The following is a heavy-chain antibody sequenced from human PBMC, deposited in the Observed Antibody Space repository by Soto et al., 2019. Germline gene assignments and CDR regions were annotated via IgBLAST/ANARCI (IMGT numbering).Heavy chain of an antibody. CDR3: ARVGYCIGGSCYKYQFDY. D-gene: IGHD2-15*01. CDR1: GYGLTRSY. Sequence: ASLKRYWKTAGYGLTRSYVHWGRQAPGQGLEWVGIINPSTGNARYAQNFQGRVTMTRDTSTSTVYMELSSLRSEDTAVYYCARVGYCIGGSCYKYQFDYWGQGTLVTGYS. V-gene: IGHV1-46*01. J-gene: IGHJ4*02. CDR2: INPSTGNA.